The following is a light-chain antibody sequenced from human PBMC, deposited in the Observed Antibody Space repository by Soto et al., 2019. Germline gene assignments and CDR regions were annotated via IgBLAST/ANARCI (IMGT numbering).Light chain of an antibody. J-gene: IGKJ2*01. CDR1: QSVSGSY. V-gene: IGKV3-20*01. CDR3: QQYGSSLYT. CDR2: GAS. Sequence: EIVLTQSPGTLSLSPGERATLSCRASQSVSGSYLAWYQQKPGQAPRLLIYGASSRATGIPDRFSGSGSGTDFTLTISRLEPEDFAVYYWQQYGSSLYTFGQGTKLEIK.